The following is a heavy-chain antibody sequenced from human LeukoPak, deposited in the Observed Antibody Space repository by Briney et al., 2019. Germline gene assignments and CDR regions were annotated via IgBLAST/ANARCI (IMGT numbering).Heavy chain of an antibody. J-gene: IGHJ4*02. Sequence: GGSLRLSCAASGFSFSRYNMNSVRQAPGKGLEWVSSISSSSSYIYYADSLKDRFTISRDNAKNSLYLQMNSLRAEDTAVYYCARDGDIVVPAAMNYLDYWGQGTLVTVSS. CDR2: ISSSSSYI. V-gene: IGHV3-21*01. D-gene: IGHD2-2*01. CDR1: GFSFSRYN. CDR3: ARDGDIVVPAAMNYLDY.